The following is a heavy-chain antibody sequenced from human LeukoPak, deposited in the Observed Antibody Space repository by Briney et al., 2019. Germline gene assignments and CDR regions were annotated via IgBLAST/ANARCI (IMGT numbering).Heavy chain of an antibody. CDR2: IYFSGNT. Sequence: SETLSLTCTVSGGSISSSSYYWAWLRQPPAKGLEWIGNIYFSGNTYYNPSLQSRVSMSVDTSKNQFSLKLNSVTAADTAVYYCARSGDTAMAHSYNWFDPWGQGTLVTVSS. V-gene: IGHV4-39*07. CDR3: ARSGDTAMAHSYNWFDP. CDR1: GGSISSSSYY. D-gene: IGHD5-18*01. J-gene: IGHJ5*02.